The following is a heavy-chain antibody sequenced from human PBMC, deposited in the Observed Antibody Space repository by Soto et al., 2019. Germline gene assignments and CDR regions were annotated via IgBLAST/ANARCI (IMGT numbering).Heavy chain of an antibody. Sequence: GGSLRLSCAASGFTFSNSWMHWVRQVSGKGLEWVSRINADGTSTSYADSVKGRFTISRDNAKNTLYLHVNSLRAEDTAVYYCARDSGYGSVNSVNHYLDFWGHGTLVTVSS. CDR1: GFTFSNSW. D-gene: IGHD3-10*01. CDR2: INADGTST. CDR3: ARDSGYGSVNSVNHYLDF. J-gene: IGHJ4*01. V-gene: IGHV3-74*01.